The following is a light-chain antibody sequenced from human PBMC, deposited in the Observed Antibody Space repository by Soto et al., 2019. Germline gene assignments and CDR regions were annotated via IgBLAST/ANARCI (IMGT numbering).Light chain of an antibody. CDR1: NIGSKS. V-gene: IGLV3-21*02. CDR2: DDS. CDR3: QVWDSSSDHPYV. Sequence: SYELTQPPSVAVAPGQTARLPCGGNNIGSKSVHWYQQKPGQAPVLVVYDDSDRPSGIPERFSGSNSGNTATLTISRVEAGDEADYYCQVWDSSSDHPYVFGTGTKVTVL. J-gene: IGLJ1*01.